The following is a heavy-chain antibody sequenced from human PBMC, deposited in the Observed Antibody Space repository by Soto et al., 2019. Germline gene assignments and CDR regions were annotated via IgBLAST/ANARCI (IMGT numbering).Heavy chain of an antibody. D-gene: IGHD3-9*01. CDR1: GFTFDTNG. CDR2: ISAGGGTT. CDR3: AKVRRDFAWLSELDYFDY. Sequence: EVQLLDSGGGLVQPGGSLRLSCAASGFTFDTNGMTWVRQVPGKGLEWVSAISAGGGTTYYADPVKGRFTISRDNSKNMLYLQMNRLRPEDTAVYYCAKVRRDFAWLSELDYFDYWGQGTPVTVSS. V-gene: IGHV3-23*01. J-gene: IGHJ4*02.